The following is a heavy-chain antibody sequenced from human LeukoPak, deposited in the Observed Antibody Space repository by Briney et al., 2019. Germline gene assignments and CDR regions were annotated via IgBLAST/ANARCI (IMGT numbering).Heavy chain of an antibody. CDR2: IIPIFGTA. V-gene: IGHV1-69*01. CDR3: ARNLLHLGELSWYYFDY. D-gene: IGHD3-16*02. Sequence: SVKVSCKASGGTFSSYAISWVRQAPGQGLEWMGGIIPIFGTANYAQKFQGRVTITADESTSTAYMELSILRSEDTAVYYCARNLLHLGELSWYYFDYWGQGTLVTVSS. CDR1: GGTFSSYA. J-gene: IGHJ4*02.